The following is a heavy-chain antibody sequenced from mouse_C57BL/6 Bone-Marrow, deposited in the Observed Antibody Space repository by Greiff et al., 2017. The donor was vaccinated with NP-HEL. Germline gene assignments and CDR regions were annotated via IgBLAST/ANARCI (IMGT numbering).Heavy chain of an antibody. CDR3: ASPYDYLYAMDY. Sequence: EVKLVESGGDLVKPGGSLKLSCAASGFTFSSYGMSWVRQTPDKRLEWVATISSGGSYTYYPDSVKGRFTISSDNAKNTLYLQMSSLKTEDTAMYYCASPYDYLYAMDYWGQGTSVTVSS. J-gene: IGHJ4*01. CDR2: ISSGGSYT. D-gene: IGHD2-4*01. V-gene: IGHV5-6*01. CDR1: GFTFSSYG.